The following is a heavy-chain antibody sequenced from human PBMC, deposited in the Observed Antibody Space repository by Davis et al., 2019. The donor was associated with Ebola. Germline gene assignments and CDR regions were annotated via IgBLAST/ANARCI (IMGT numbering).Heavy chain of an antibody. J-gene: IGHJ4*02. V-gene: IGHV1-18*01. CDR3: ARGLGPDY. Sequence: ASVKVSCKASGYTFDNYVMSWVRQAPGQGLEWMGWIAAYNDDTKHAHKFQGRITLTTDTTTSTAYMELRSLRSDDTAVYFCARGLGPDYWGQGTLVTVSS. CDR1: GYTFDNYV. CDR2: IAAYNDDT.